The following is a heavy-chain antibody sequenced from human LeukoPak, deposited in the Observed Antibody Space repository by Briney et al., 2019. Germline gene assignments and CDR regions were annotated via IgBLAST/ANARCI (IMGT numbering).Heavy chain of an antibody. CDR2: IYYSGSS. Sequence: PSETLSLTCSVSGVSISSSPYHWGWIRQPPGKGLEWIGSIYYSGSSYSNPSLQSRVTMSIDTAKNQSSLKLSSVTAADTAVYYCAREIDYDSTAYVYWGRGTLVTVSS. V-gene: IGHV4-39*02. CDR3: AREIDYDSTAYVY. D-gene: IGHD3-22*01. J-gene: IGHJ4*02. CDR1: GVSISSSPYH.